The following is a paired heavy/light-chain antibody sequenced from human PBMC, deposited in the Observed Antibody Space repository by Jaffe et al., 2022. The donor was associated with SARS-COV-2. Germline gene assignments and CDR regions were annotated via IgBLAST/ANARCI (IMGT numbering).Light chain of an antibody. CDR1: SSNIGAGYD. CDR3: QSYDSSLSGYV. CDR2: GYS. V-gene: IGLV1-40*01. J-gene: IGLJ1*01. Sequence: QSVLTQPPSVSGAPGQRVTISCTGSSSNIGAGYDVHWYQQLPGTAPKLLIYGYSNRPSGVPDRFSGSKSGTSASLAITGLQAEDEADYYCQSYDSSLSGYVFGTGTKVTVL.
Heavy chain of an antibody. CDR2: ISDSGDST. CDR3: ANSQWFGYHMDV. D-gene: IGHD3-10*01. Sequence: EVQLVESGGGLVQPGGSLRLSCAASGFTFSSSAMSWVRQAPGKGLEWVSGISDSGDSTYYADSVKGRFTISRDNSKNTLYLQMNSLRAEDTAVYYCANSQWFGYHMDVWGNGTTVTVSS. J-gene: IGHJ6*03. CDR1: GFTFSSSA. V-gene: IGHV3-23*04.